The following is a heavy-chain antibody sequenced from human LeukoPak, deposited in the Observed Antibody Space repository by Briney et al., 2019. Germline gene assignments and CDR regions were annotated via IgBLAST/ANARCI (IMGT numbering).Heavy chain of an antibody. CDR3: AKDSTYEGLSSNYYYYYYGMDV. CDR2: ISYDGSNK. Sequence: PGGSLRLSCAASGLTFSSYGMHWVRQAPGKGLEWVAVISYDGSNKYYVDSVKGRFTISRDNSKNTLYLQMNSLRAEDTAVYYCAKDSTYEGLSSNYYYYYYGMDVWGQGTTVTVSS. V-gene: IGHV3-30*18. D-gene: IGHD4-11*01. J-gene: IGHJ6*02. CDR1: GLTFSSYG.